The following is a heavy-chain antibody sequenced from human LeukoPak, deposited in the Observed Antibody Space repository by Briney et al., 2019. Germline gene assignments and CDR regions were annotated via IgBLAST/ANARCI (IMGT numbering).Heavy chain of an antibody. D-gene: IGHD3-22*01. CDR2: ISSSGSTI. CDR1: GFTFSSYE. CDR3: ARDAYYYDSGNKGAFDF. Sequence: PGGSLRLSCAASGFTFSSYEMNWVRQAPGKGLEWVSYISSSGSTIYYADSVKGRFTISRDNAKNSLYLQMNSLRAEDTAVYYCARDAYYYDSGNKGAFDFWGQGTMVTVSS. J-gene: IGHJ3*01. V-gene: IGHV3-48*03.